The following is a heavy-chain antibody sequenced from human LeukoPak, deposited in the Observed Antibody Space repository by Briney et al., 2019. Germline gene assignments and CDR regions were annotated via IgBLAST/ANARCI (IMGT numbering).Heavy chain of an antibody. D-gene: IGHD6-13*01. CDR1: GFSFGDYA. V-gene: IGHV3-49*03. CDR3: SSDGIAAAGPVRY. J-gene: IGHJ4*02. Sequence: GGSLTLSCTASGFSFGDYAMSWFRQAPGKGLEWVGFIRSKAYGGTTEYAASVKGRFTISRDDSKSIAYMQMNGLKTEVTAVYYCSSDGIAAAGPVRYWGQGTLVTVSS. CDR2: IRSKAYGGTT.